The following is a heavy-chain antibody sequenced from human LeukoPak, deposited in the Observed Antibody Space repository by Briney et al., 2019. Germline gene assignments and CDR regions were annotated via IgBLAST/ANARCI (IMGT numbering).Heavy chain of an antibody. CDR1: GFTFSSYG. CDR3: AKRGYSYGQFDY. V-gene: IGHV3-33*06. Sequence: PGGSLRLSCAASGFTFSSYGMHWVRQAPGKGLEWVALIWYDGNNKYYADSVKGRFTISRDNSKNTLYLQLNSLRAEDTAVYYCAKRGYSYGQFDYWGQGTLVTVSS. CDR2: IWYDGNNK. D-gene: IGHD5-18*01. J-gene: IGHJ4*02.